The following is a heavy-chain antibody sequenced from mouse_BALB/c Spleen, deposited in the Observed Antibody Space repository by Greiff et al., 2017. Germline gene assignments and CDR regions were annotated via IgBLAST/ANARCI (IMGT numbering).Heavy chain of an antibody. Sequence: EVQVVESGPELVKPGASVKISCKASGYTFTDYNMHWVKQSHGKSLEWIGYIYPYNGGTGYNQKFKSKATLTVDNSSSTAYMELRSLTSEDSAVYYCARSATITPPGAYCGQGTLVTVSA. CDR3: ARSATITPPGAY. CDR2: IYPYNGGT. D-gene: IGHD2-1*01. CDR1: GYTFTDYN. V-gene: IGHV1S29*02. J-gene: IGHJ3*01.